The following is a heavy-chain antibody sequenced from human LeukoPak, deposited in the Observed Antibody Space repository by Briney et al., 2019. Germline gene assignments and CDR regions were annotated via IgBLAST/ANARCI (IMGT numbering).Heavy chain of an antibody. V-gene: IGHV4-39*07. CDR1: GGSISRSSYY. CDR3: ARQYYYDSSGYYYD. Sequence: SETLSLTCTVSGGSISRSSYYWGWIRQPPGKGLEWIGSIYYSGSTYYNPSLKSRVTISVDTSKNQFSLKLSSVTAADTAAYYCARQYYYDSSGYYYDWGQGTLVTVSS. J-gene: IGHJ4*02. D-gene: IGHD3-22*01. CDR2: IYYSGST.